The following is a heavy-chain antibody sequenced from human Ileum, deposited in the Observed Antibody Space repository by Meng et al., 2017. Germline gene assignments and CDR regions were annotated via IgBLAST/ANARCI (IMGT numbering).Heavy chain of an antibody. D-gene: IGHD3-10*01. CDR1: GFTFTNHW. CDR2: INPRGDEK. V-gene: IGHV3-7*01. Sequence: GESLKISCATSGFTFTNHWMTWVRQPPGKGLEWLGNINPRGDEKYYVVSVKGRLTISRDNDKNLLYLQIDSLRDEDTAVYYGVRFGFSAEMDVWGQGTAVTVSS. CDR3: VRFGFSAEMDV. J-gene: IGHJ6*02.